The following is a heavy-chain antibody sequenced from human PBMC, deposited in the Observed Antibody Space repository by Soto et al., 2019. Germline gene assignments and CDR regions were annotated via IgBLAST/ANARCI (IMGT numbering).Heavy chain of an antibody. D-gene: IGHD2-2*01. V-gene: IGHV1-2*04. Sequence: QEQLVQSGAEVKKPGASLKVSCKASGYTFTDYYIHWVRQAPGQGLEWVGWINPDSGGTNLAQRFQGWGTLTSGASINTAYMELSSLRSDDTAVYYCAIRTGQLAIISEFDGDWFFEVWGRGTLVTVSS. CDR2: INPDSGGT. CDR1: GYTFTDYY. CDR3: AIRTGQLAIISEFDGDWFFEV. J-gene: IGHJ2*01.